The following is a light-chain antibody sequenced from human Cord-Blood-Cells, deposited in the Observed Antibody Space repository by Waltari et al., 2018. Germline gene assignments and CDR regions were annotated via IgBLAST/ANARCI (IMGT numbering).Light chain of an antibody. V-gene: IGLV3-21*04. CDR3: QVWDSSSDHYV. CDR1: TIGSKS. Sequence: SYVLTQPPSVSVAPGKTARITCAGNTIGSKSVPWYQQKPGQAPVLVIYYDSYRPSGIPERFSGSNSGNTATLTISRVEAGDEADYYGQVWDSSSDHYVFGTGTKVTVL. CDR2: YDS. J-gene: IGLJ1*01.